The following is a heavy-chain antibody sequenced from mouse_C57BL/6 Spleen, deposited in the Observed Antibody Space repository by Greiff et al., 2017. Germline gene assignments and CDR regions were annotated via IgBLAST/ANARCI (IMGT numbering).Heavy chain of an antibody. D-gene: IGHD1-1*01. V-gene: IGHV8-8*01. Sequence: QVQLKESGPGILQPSQTLSLTCSFSGFSLSTCGMGVGGIRQPPGKGLEWLAHIWWDDDKYYNPALKSRLTISKDTSKNQVFLKIANVYTAGTATYYCARIGAAVVGAMDYWGQGTSVTVSS. J-gene: IGHJ4*01. CDR3: ARIGAAVVGAMDY. CDR2: IWWDDDK. CDR1: GFSLSTCGMG.